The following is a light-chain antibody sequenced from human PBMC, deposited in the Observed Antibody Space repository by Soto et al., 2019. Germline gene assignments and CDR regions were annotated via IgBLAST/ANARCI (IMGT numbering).Light chain of an antibody. CDR3: SSYAGTDNFAL. J-gene: IGLJ2*01. CDR2: EVN. Sequence: QSALTQPASLSGSPGQSITISCTGTSSDIGAYDYVSWFQQHPGKAPKLMISEVNNRPSGVSNRFSGSKSGNTAYLTISGLQVEDEADYYCSSYAGTDNFALFGGGTKLTVL. V-gene: IGLV2-14*01. CDR1: SSDIGAYDY.